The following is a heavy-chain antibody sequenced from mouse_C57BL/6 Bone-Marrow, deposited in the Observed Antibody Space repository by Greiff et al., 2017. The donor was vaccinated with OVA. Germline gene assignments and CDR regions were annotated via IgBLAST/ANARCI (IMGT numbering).Heavy chain of an antibody. CDR1: GYTFTGYW. V-gene: IGHV1-9*01. CDR2: ILPGSGGT. D-gene: IGHD2-4*01. CDR3: ARLGVYDYGFAY. J-gene: IGHJ3*01. Sequence: QVQLQQSGAELMKPGASVKLSCKATGYTFTGYWIEWVKQRPGHGLEWIGEILPGSGGTNYNEKFKGKATFTADTSSNTAYMQLSSLTTEDSAIYYCARLGVYDYGFAYWGQGTLVTVSA.